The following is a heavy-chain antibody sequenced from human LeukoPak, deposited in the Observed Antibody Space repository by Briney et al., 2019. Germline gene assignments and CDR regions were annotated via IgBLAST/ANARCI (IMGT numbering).Heavy chain of an antibody. Sequence: SVKVSCKASGGTFSSYAISWVRQAPGQGLEWMGGIIPIFGTANYAQKFQGRVTITTDESTSTAYMELSSLRSEDTAVCYCAREAPRSDAFDIWGQGTMVTVSS. CDR1: GGTFSSYA. CDR3: AREAPRSDAFDI. J-gene: IGHJ3*02. CDR2: IIPIFGTA. V-gene: IGHV1-69*05.